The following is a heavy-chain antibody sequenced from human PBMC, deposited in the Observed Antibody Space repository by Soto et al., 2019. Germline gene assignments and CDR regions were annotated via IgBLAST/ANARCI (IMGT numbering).Heavy chain of an antibody. Sequence: EVQLVESGGGLVQPGGSLRLSCAASGFTFSSYWINWVRQAPGKGLEWVANIKQDGSEKYYVDSVKGRFTISRDNTKNSLYLPMNSLRAEDTAVYYCAREQLQVVIPDYWGQGTLVTVSS. V-gene: IGHV3-7*01. CDR2: IKQDGSEK. CDR3: AREQLQVVIPDY. CDR1: GFTFSSYW. D-gene: IGHD6-13*01. J-gene: IGHJ4*02.